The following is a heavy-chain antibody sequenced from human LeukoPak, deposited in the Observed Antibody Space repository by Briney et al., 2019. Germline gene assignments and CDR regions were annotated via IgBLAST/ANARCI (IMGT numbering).Heavy chain of an antibody. V-gene: IGHV4-4*02. J-gene: IGHJ6*03. Sequence: SGTLSLTCAVSGGSISSSNWWSWVRQPPGKGLEWIGEIYHSGSTNYNPSLKSRVTISVDKSKNQFSLKLRTVTAADTAVYYCARLTWELPPGGLYYNYYMDVWDKGATVTVSS. D-gene: IGHD1-26*01. CDR2: IYHSGST. CDR1: GGSISSSNW. CDR3: ARLTWELPPGGLYYNYYMDV.